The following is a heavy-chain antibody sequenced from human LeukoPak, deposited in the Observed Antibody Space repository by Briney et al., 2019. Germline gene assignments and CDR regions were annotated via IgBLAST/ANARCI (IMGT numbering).Heavy chain of an antibody. J-gene: IGHJ4*02. CDR2: ISGSASRT. V-gene: IGHV3-23*01. Sequence: GGSLRLSCAASGFTFSSSAMTWVRQAPGKGLEWVSAISGSASRTYYADSVKGRFTISRDNSKNTLYLQMNSLRAEDTAVYYCAKDLSPLDDWGQGTMVTVSS. CDR3: AKDLSPLDD. CDR1: GFTFSSSA.